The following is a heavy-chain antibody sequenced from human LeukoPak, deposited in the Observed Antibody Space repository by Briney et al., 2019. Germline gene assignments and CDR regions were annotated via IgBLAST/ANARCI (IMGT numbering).Heavy chain of an antibody. CDR1: GYNFATYW. V-gene: IGHV5-51*01. CDR2: IYPGDSDT. CDR3: AKLGGYDILTGDAFDI. J-gene: IGHJ3*02. Sequence: GESLKISCKGSGYNFATYWIVWVRQMPGKGLEWMGVIYPGDSDTRNSPSFQGQVTISADKSITTAYLQWSSLKASDTAMYYCAKLGGYDILTGDAFDIWGQGTMVTVSS. D-gene: IGHD3-9*01.